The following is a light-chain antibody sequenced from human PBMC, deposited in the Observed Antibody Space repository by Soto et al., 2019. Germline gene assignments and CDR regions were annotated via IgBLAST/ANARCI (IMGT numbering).Light chain of an antibody. J-gene: IGLJ1*01. V-gene: IGLV2-11*01. CDR3: CSYAGTYTFPYV. Sequence: SVLPPPRSVFRSPRTSVHLPCNRTSSDVGGYNYVSWYQQHPGKAPKLMIYDVSKRPSGVPDRFSGSKSGNTASLTISGLQAEDEPDYYCCSYAGTYTFPYVFGTGTKVTV. CDR2: DVS. CDR1: SSDVGGYNY.